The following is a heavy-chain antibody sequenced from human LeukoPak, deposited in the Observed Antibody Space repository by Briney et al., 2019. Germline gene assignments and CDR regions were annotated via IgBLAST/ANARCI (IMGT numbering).Heavy chain of an antibody. CDR1: GYTLTELS. Sequence: ASVKVSCKVSGYTLTELSVHWVRQAPGKGLEWMGGFDPEDGETIYAQKFQGRVTMTEDTSTDTAYMELSSLRSEDTAVYYCATVCGGDCCYFDYWGQGTLVTVSS. D-gene: IGHD2-21*02. J-gene: IGHJ4*02. CDR3: ATVCGGDCCYFDY. CDR2: FDPEDGET. V-gene: IGHV1-24*01.